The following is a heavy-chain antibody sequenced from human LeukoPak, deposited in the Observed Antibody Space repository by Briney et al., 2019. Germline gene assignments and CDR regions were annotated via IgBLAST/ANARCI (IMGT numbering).Heavy chain of an antibody. J-gene: IGHJ3*02. Sequence: PSETLSLTCTVSGGSFSNYYWTWIRPSPGRGLEWIGYIFYSGDTNYNPSLKSRVTMSLDTSKNQFSLRLNSVTAADTAVYYCARGQLGDAVDIWGQGTMVTVSS. CDR3: ARGQLGDAVDI. V-gene: IGHV4-59*01. CDR2: IFYSGDT. D-gene: IGHD3-16*01. CDR1: GGSFSNYY.